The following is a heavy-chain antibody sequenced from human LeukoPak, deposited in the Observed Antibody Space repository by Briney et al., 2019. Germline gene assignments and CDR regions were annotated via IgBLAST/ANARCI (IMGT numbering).Heavy chain of an antibody. D-gene: IGHD4-17*01. CDR3: ARLGPYGDYAPN. CDR2: IYPGDSDT. Sequence: GESLQISCKDSGYSFTSYWIGWVRQMPGKGLEWMGIIYPGDSDTRYSPSFQGQVINSVDKSISTAYLQWSSLKASDTAMYYCARLGPYGDYAPNWGQGTLVTVSS. J-gene: IGHJ4*02. V-gene: IGHV5-51*01. CDR1: GYSFTSYW.